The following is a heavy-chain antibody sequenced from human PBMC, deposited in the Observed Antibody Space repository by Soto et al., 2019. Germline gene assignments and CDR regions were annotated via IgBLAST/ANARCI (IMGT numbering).Heavy chain of an antibody. J-gene: IGHJ6*03. Sequence: ASVKVSCKASGYTFTSYDINWVRQATGQGLEWMGWMNPNSGNTGYAQKFQGRVTMTRNTSISTAYMELSSLRSEDTAVYYCARSGAIVAYYYYYMDVWGQGTTVTVS. CDR3: ARSGAIVAYYYYYMDV. D-gene: IGHD2-15*01. CDR1: GYTFTSYD. V-gene: IGHV1-8*01. CDR2: MNPNSGNT.